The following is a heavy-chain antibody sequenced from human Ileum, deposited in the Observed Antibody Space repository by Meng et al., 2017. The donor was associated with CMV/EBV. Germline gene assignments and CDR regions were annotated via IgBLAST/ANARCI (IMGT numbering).Heavy chain of an antibody. Sequence: QVHLLQSGTEVKKPWASVKISCKTSGYPFTDHNIGWVRQAPGQGIEWVGWISLGNGQTVYGHKLQGRVTVTTDTSTNTAYMELRNLRSDDTAMYYCARDVWGFDYWGQGTLVTVSS. J-gene: IGHJ4*02. CDR1: GYPFTDHN. V-gene: IGHV1-18*04. D-gene: IGHD7-27*01. CDR3: ARDVWGFDY. CDR2: ISLGNGQT.